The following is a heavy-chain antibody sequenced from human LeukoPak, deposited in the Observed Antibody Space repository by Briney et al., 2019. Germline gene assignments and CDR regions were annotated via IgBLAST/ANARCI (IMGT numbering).Heavy chain of an antibody. Sequence: GGSLRLSCAASGFPFTTYGMHWVRQAPGKGLEWVAVISYDENNKYYADSVKGRFTISRDNSKNTLYLQMNSLRAEDTAVYYCARDASSITPLEWGQGTLVTVSS. V-gene: IGHV3-30*19. CDR3: ARDASSITPLE. CDR2: ISYDENNK. J-gene: IGHJ4*02. CDR1: GFPFTTYG. D-gene: IGHD2-15*01.